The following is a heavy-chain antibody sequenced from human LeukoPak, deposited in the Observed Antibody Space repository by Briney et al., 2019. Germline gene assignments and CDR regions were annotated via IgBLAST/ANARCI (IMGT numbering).Heavy chain of an antibody. CDR2: ISAYNGNT. J-gene: IGHJ4*02. V-gene: IGHV1-18*01. CDR3: ARGSYYDY. CDR1: GYTFTSYG. Sequence: GASVKVSCKASGYTFTSYGISWVRQAPGQGLEWMGWISAYNGNTNYARKLQGRVTITRDTSASTAYMELRSLKSDDTAVYYCARGSYYDYWGQGTLVTVSS.